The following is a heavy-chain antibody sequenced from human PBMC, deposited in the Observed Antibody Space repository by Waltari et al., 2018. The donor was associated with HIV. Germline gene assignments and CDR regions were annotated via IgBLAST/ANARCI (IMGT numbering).Heavy chain of an antibody. V-gene: IGHV1-2*06. CDR1: AYTFTGYF. Sequence: QVHVEQSGPEVKSFGASVKVSCKASAYTFTGYFIHWVRQAPGEGPQWLGRRNPNPGGTHFAQRFQDRITMTWATSTNTAYMELSALRYDDTAIYYCARQYCSSLVCLAGYDFWGQGTRVTVSS. D-gene: IGHD5-12*01. CDR2: RNPNPGGT. CDR3: ARQYCSSLVCLAGYDF. J-gene: IGHJ4*02.